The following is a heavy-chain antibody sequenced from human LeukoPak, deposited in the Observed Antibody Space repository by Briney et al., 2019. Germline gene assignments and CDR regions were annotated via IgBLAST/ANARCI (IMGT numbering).Heavy chain of an antibody. D-gene: IGHD5-18*01. V-gene: IGHV4-39*07. CDR2: IYYSGTP. CDR1: GGSISSSPYY. J-gene: IGHJ5*02. CDR3: AKGAGGFSYYNWFDP. Sequence: SETLSLTCTVSGGSISSSPYYWGWIRQPPGKGLEWIGSIYYSGTPHYNPSLESRVTISVDTSKNQFSLKLASVTAADTAIYYCAKGAGGFSYYNWFDPWGQGTLVTVSS.